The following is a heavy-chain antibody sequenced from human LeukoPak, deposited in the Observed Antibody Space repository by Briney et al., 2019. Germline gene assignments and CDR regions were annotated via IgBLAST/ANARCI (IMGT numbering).Heavy chain of an antibody. CDR2: IIPIFGTA. J-gene: IGHJ4*02. CDR3: ARAGGITMIGDYYFDY. V-gene: IGHV1-69*05. D-gene: IGHD3-22*01. Sequence: SVKVSCKASGGTFSSYAISWVRQAPGQGLEWMGGIIPIFGTANYAQKFRGRVTITTDESTSTAYMELSSLRSEDTAVYYCARAGGITMIGDYYFDYWGQGTLVTVSS. CDR1: GGTFSSYA.